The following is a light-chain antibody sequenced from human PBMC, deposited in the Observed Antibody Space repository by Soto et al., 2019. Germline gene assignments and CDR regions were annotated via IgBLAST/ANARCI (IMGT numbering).Light chain of an antibody. V-gene: IGKV3-20*01. CDR3: QQYDSPTYT. J-gene: IGKJ2*01. CDR1: QSVSSSY. CDR2: GAS. Sequence: EIVLTQSPGTLSLSPGERATLSCRASQSVSSSYLAWYQQKPGQAPRLLIYGASSRATGIPDRFSGSGSGTDFTLTISRLEPEDFAVYYCQQYDSPTYTFGQGTKLEIK.